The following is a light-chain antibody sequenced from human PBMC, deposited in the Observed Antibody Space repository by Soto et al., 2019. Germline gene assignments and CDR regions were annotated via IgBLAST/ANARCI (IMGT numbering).Light chain of an antibody. CDR2: DAC. J-gene: IGKJ5*01. Sequence: DVVLTQAPLSLSVTPGQPASMSCKSCQSLLYVDGKTYLYWYLQRPGQPPHLLIYDACNLFSVVPDRFSGSGSGTDCPLTISRVEAEDFGVYCGMQRTHDPITFGKGTRLEIK. CDR1: QSLLYVDGKTY. CDR3: MQRTHDPIT. V-gene: IGKV2D-29*01.